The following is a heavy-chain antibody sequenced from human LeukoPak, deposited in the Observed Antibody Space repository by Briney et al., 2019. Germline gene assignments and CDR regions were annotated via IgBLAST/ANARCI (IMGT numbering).Heavy chain of an antibody. J-gene: IGHJ4*02. D-gene: IGHD5-12*01. CDR1: GFTFSSYG. V-gene: IGHV3-30*02. Sequence: GGSLRLSCAASGFTFSSYGMHWVRQAPGKGLEWVAFIRYDGSNKYYADSVKGRFTISRDNSKNTLYLQMNSLRAEDTAVYYCAKGESPGFDSYGSFDYWGQGTLVTVSS. CDR3: AKGESPGFDSYGSFDY. CDR2: IRYDGSNK.